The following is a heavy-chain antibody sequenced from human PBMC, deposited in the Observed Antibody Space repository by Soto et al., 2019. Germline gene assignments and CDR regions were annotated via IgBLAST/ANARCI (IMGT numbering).Heavy chain of an antibody. CDR2: ISSSSSYI. V-gene: IGHV3-21*01. CDR1: GFTFSSYS. CDR3: ARAAITIWFGELSFDP. D-gene: IGHD3-10*01. Sequence: EVQLVESGGGLVKPGGSLRLSCAASGFTFSSYSMNWVRQAPGKGLEWVSSISSSSSYIYYADSVKGRLTISRDNAKNSLYLQMNSLRAEDTAVYYCARAAITIWFGELSFDPWGQGTLVTVSS. J-gene: IGHJ5*02.